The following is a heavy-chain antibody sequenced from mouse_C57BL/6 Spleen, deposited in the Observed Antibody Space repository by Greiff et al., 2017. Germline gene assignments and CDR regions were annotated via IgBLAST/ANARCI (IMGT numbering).Heavy chain of an antibody. D-gene: IGHD4-1*01. CDR1: GYSITSGYY. J-gene: IGHJ1*03. V-gene: IGHV3-6*01. CDR2: ISYDGSN. CDR3: ARGNWDWYFDV. Sequence: VQLKESGPGLVKPSQSLSLTCSVTGYSITSGYYWNWIRQFPGNKLEWMGYISYDGSNNYNPSLKNRISITRDTSKNQFFLKLNSVTTEDTATDYCARGNWDWYFDVWGTGTTVTVSS.